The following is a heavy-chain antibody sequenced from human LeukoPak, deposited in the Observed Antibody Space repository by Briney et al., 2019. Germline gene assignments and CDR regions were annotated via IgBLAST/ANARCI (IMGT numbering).Heavy chain of an antibody. Sequence: PSETLSLTCAVYGGSFSGYYWSWIRQPPGKGLERIGEINHSGSTNYNPSLKSRVTISVDTSKNQFSLKLSSVTAADTAVYYCAREHSSSWYGVYYFDYWGQGTLVTVSS. V-gene: IGHV4-34*01. D-gene: IGHD6-13*01. CDR3: AREHSSSWYGVYYFDY. J-gene: IGHJ4*02. CDR2: INHSGST. CDR1: GGSFSGYY.